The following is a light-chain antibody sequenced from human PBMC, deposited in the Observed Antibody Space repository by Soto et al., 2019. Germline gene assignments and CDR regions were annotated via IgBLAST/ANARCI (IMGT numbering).Light chain of an antibody. CDR2: EVS. Sequence: QSVLTQPASVSGSPGQSITISCTGTSSDVGDYNYVSWYQQHPGKAPKLMIYEVSNRPSGVSNRFSGSKSGNTASLTISGVQAEDEADYYCSSYTSSNPWVFGGGTKLTVL. CDR1: SSDVGDYNY. V-gene: IGLV2-14*01. J-gene: IGLJ3*02. CDR3: SSYTSSNPWV.